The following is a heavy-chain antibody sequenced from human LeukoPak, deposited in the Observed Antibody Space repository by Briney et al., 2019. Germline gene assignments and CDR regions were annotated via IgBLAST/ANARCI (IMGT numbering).Heavy chain of an antibody. J-gene: IGHJ4*02. CDR2: ISGGGSTI. V-gene: IGHV3-48*03. CDR3: ARGYDLHY. D-gene: IGHD5-12*01. CDR1: TFTISSYV. Sequence: AGGSLSFSCAASTFTISSYVRSWRRQAPGRLLEWVSNISGGGSTIYYADSVKGGYTISRANAQNTLHLQMNSLRDEGTAVYYCARGYDLHYWGQGTLVTVSS.